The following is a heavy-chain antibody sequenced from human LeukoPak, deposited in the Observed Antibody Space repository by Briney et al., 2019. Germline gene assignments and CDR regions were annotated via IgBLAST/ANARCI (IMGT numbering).Heavy chain of an antibody. Sequence: GGTLRLSCAASGFTFSRDSMNWVRQPPGKGLEWVSYVTGAGSPIFYADSVRGRVTISRDNAKNSLPLQMNSLRAEDTAVYYCVRDNPRCCGVIPANIDDYWGQGTLVTVSS. V-gene: IGHV3-48*01. CDR1: GFTFSRDS. CDR3: VRDNPRCCGVIPANIDDY. CDR2: VTGAGSPI. D-gene: IGHD2-21*01. J-gene: IGHJ4*02.